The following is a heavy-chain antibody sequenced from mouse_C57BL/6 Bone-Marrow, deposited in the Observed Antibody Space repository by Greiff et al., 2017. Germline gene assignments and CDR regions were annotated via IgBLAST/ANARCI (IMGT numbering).Heavy chain of an antibody. CDR3: ARGYYGSSLYAMDY. CDR2: IYPRSGNT. CDR1: GYTFTSYG. J-gene: IGHJ4*01. Sequence: LEESGAELARPGASVKLSCKASGYTFTSYGISWVKQRTGQGLEWIGEIYPRSGNTYYNEKFKGKATLTADKSSSTAHMELRSLTSEDSAVYFCARGYYGSSLYAMDYWGQGTSVTVSS. V-gene: IGHV1-81*01. D-gene: IGHD1-1*01.